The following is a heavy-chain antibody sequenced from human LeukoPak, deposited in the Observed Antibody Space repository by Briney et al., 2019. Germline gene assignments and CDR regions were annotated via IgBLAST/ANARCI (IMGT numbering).Heavy chain of an antibody. CDR1: GGSISSYY. D-gene: IGHD1-26*01. J-gene: IGHJ4*02. Sequence: SETLSLTCTVSGGSISSYYWSWIRQPPGKGLEWIGYIYYSGSTNYNPSLKSRVTISVDTSKNQFSLKLRSVTAADTAVYYCARDQGSYYFDSWGQGTLVSVSS. CDR2: IYYSGST. V-gene: IGHV4-59*01. CDR3: ARDQGSYYFDS.